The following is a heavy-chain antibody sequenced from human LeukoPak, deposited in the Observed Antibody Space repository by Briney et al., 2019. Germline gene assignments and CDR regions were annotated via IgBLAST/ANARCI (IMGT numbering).Heavy chain of an antibody. CDR3: ARSQFLYYDSFGAFDI. CDR2: ISYDGSNK. CDR1: GFTFSSYA. J-gene: IGHJ3*02. Sequence: GGSLRLSCAASGFTFSSYAMHWVRQAPGKGLEWMAVISYDGSNKYYADSVKGRFTISRDNSKNTLYLQMNSLRAEDTAVYYCARSQFLYYDSFGAFDIWGQGTMVTVSS. D-gene: IGHD3-22*01. V-gene: IGHV3-30*04.